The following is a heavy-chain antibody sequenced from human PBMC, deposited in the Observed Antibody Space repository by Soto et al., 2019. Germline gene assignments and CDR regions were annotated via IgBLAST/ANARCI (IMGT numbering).Heavy chain of an antibody. CDR1: GASISNFNW. D-gene: IGHD3-16*01. J-gene: IGHJ2*01. V-gene: IGHV4-4*02. CDR3: TNRMGGWYFDL. Sequence: QVPLQESGPGLVRPSGTLSLTCAVSGASISNFNWWTWVHQPPGKGLEWIGEIDHSGNTNYNPSLKSRVTISVDKSKNQFSLKLTSVTAADTAVYYCTNRMGGWYFDLWGRGTLVTVSS. CDR2: IDHSGNT.